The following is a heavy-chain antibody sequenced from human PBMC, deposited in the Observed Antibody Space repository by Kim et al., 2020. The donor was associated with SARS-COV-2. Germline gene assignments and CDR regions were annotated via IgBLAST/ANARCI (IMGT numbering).Heavy chain of an antibody. J-gene: IGHJ3*02. Sequence: GGSLRLSCTASGFTFGDYAMSWFRQAPGKGLEWVGFIRSKAYGGTTEYAASVKGRFTISRDDSKSIAYLQMNSLKTEDTAVYYCTRDPYYYDSSGYHDAFDIWGQGTMVTVSS. CDR2: IRSKAYGGTT. CDR3: TRDPYYYDSSGYHDAFDI. D-gene: IGHD3-22*01. CDR1: GFTFGDYA. V-gene: IGHV3-49*03.